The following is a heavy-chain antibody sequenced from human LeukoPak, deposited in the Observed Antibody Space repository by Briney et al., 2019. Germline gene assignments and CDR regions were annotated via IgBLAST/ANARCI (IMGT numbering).Heavy chain of an antibody. V-gene: IGHV3-30-3*01. D-gene: IGHD3-3*01. J-gene: IGHJ4*02. CDR3: ARDGDDFWSGYWVDY. Sequence: PGGSLRLSCAASGFTFSSYAMHWVRQAPGKGLEWVAVKSYDGSNKYYADSVKGRFTISRDNSKNTLYLQMNSLRAENTAVYYCARDGDDFWSGYWVDYWGQGTLVTVSS. CDR2: KSYDGSNK. CDR1: GFTFSSYA.